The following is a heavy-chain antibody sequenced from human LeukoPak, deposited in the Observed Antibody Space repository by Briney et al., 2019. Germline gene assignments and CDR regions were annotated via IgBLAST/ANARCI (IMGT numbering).Heavy chain of an antibody. J-gene: IGHJ6*02. CDR1: GFTFSSYA. V-gene: IGHV3-30-3*01. CDR2: ISYDGSNK. CDR3: ARDRLSGYGDLPGYYGMDV. Sequence: GGSLRLSCAASGFTFSSYAMHWVRQAPGKGLEWVAVISYDGSNKYYADSVKGRFTISRDNSKNTLYLQMNSLRAEDTAVYYCARDRLSGYGDLPGYYGMDVWGQGTTVTVSS. D-gene: IGHD4-17*01.